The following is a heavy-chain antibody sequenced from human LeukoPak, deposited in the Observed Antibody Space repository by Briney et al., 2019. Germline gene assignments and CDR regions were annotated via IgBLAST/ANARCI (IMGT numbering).Heavy chain of an antibody. J-gene: IGHJ3*02. CDR3: AKAYMGLWDDAFDI. Sequence: PTGGSLRLSCAASGFTFSSYAMSWVRQAPGKGLERVSAISGSGGSTYYADSVKGRFTISRDNSKNTLYLQMNSLRAEDTAVYYCAKAYMGLWDDAFDIWGQGTMVTVSS. D-gene: IGHD3-16*01. CDR2: ISGSGGST. CDR1: GFTFSSYA. V-gene: IGHV3-23*01.